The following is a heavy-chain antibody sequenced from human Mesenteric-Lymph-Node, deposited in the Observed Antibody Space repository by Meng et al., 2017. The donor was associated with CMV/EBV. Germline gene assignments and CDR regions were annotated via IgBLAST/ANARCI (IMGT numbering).Heavy chain of an antibody. CDR2: SNHNGRT. D-gene: IGHD3-9*01. V-gene: IGHV4-34*01. CDR3: ARGPTGTQLELRYFDWLSYFDS. J-gene: IGHJ4*02. CDR1: D. Sequence: DWSSIRPSPGKGLEWIGDSNHNGRTNYEPSIKSRVAISVDTSKRQFSLHLSSGTAADTAVYYCARGPTGTQLELRYFDWLSYFDSWGQGTLVTVSS.